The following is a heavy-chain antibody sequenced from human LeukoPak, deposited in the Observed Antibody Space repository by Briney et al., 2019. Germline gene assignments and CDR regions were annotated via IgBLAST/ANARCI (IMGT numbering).Heavy chain of an antibody. CDR2: ISSSSSYI. J-gene: IGHJ4*02. CDR1: GFTFSSYV. V-gene: IGHV3-21*01. CDR3: ARGLAALDDY. D-gene: IGHD6-6*01. Sequence: GGSLRLSCAASGFTFSSYVMHWVRQAPGKGLEWVSSISSSSSYIYYADSVKGRFTISRDNAKNSLYLQMNSLRAEDTAVYYCARGLAALDDYWGQGTLVTVSS.